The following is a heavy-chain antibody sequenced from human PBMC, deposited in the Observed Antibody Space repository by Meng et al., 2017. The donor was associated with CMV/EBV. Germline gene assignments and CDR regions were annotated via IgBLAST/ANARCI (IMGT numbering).Heavy chain of an antibody. Sequence: GESLQISCAASGFTFDDYCMSWVRQAPGKGLEWVSGINWNVGSTGYADSVKGRFTISRDNAKNSLYLQMNSLRAEDTALYYCARVRGGNSGWFDPWGQGTLVTVSS. CDR1: GFTFDDYC. D-gene: IGHD4-23*01. CDR2: INWNVGST. V-gene: IGHV3-20*04. CDR3: ARVRGGNSGWFDP. J-gene: IGHJ5*02.